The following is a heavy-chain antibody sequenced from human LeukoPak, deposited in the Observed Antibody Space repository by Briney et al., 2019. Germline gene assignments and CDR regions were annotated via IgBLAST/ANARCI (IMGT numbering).Heavy chain of an antibody. V-gene: IGHV3-30*04. CDR1: GFTFSSYA. CDR3: ARDYDYYYYGMDV. CDR2: ISYDGSNK. Sequence: SLRLSCAASGFTFSSYAMHWVRQTPGKGLEWVAVISYDGSNKYYADSVKGRFTISRDNSKNTLYLQMNSLRAEDTAVYYCARDYDYYYYGMDVWGQGTTVTVSS. D-gene: IGHD3-16*01. J-gene: IGHJ6*02.